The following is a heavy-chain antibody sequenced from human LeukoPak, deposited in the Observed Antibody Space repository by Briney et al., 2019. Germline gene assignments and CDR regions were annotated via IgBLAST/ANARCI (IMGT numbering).Heavy chain of an antibody. CDR1: GGSINSGSYY. D-gene: IGHD2-2*01. CDR2: IYNSGST. Sequence: PSETLSLTCTVSGGSINSGSYYWSWIRQPAGKGLEWIGRIYNSGSTSYNPSLKSRVTISIDTSKNQFSLQLSLVTAADTAIHYCARDKEYCTRTSCWTWFDPWGQGTLVTVSS. CDR3: ARDKEYCTRTSCWTWFDP. J-gene: IGHJ5*02. V-gene: IGHV4-61*02.